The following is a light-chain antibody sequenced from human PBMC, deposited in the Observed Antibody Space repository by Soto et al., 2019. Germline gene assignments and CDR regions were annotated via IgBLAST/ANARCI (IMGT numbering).Light chain of an antibody. J-gene: IGKJ1*01. V-gene: IGKV1-5*01. CDR2: DAS. Sequence: DIHTTQCLPVLSASLDDRDTITCLSSQTVERWMAWYQQKPGKAPKLLIYDASTLQTGVPSRFSGSGSGTDFTLTISYLQSEDFATYYCQHFYNYPRTFGQGTNVDIK. CDR1: QTVERW. CDR3: QHFYNYPRT.